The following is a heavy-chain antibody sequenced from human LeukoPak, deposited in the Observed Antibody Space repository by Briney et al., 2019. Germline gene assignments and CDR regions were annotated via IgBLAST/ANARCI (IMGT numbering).Heavy chain of an antibody. CDR2: ISYDGSHK. J-gene: IGHJ4*02. Sequence: GGSLRLSCAASGLIFDDYTMHWVRQAPGKGLEWVAVISYDGSHKYYADSVKGRFTISRDNSKNTLYLQMNSLRAEDTAVYYCARDRHIVVVTAILGYWGQGTLVTVSS. D-gene: IGHD2-21*02. CDR3: ARDRHIVVVTAILGY. CDR1: GLIFDDYT. V-gene: IGHV3-30*03.